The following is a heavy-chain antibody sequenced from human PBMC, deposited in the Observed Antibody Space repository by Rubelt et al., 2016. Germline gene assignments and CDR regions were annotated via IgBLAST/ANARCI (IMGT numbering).Heavy chain of an antibody. CDR1: TFTSYG. J-gene: IGHJ4*02. V-gene: IGHV3-23*01. CDR3: ARGGIAVADHNGPGDY. CDR2: VSGSGVDT. Sequence: TFTSYGMHWVRQAPGEGLEWVSSVSGSGVDTYYTDSVKGRFTISRDNSKNTLYLQMNSLIAEDTAVYYCARGGIAVADHNGPGDYWGQGTLVTVSS. D-gene: IGHD6-19*01.